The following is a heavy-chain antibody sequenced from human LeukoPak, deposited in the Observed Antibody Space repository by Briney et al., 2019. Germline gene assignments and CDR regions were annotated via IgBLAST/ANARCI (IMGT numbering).Heavy chain of an antibody. D-gene: IGHD3-10*02. J-gene: IGHJ6*04. Sequence: GGSLRLSCAASGFTFSSYSMNWVRQAPGKGLEWVSSISTSSSYIYYADSVKGRFTVSRDNAKNSLFLQMNSLRAEDTAVYYCAELGITMIGGVWGKGTTVTISS. CDR1: GFTFSSYS. CDR3: AELGITMIGGV. CDR2: ISTSSSYI. V-gene: IGHV3-21*01.